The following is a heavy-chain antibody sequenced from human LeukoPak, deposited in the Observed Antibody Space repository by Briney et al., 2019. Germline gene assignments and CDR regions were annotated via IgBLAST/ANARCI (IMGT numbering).Heavy chain of an antibody. J-gene: IGHJ4*02. CDR2: IRSKANSYAT. CDR3: TRPAYSSGWSGDY. D-gene: IGHD6-19*01. V-gene: IGHV3-73*01. CDR1: GFTFSGSA. Sequence: SGGSLRLSCAASGFTFSGSAMHWVRQASGKGLEWVGRIRSKANSYATAYAASVKGRFTISRDDSKNTAYLQMNSLKTEDTAVYYCTRPAYSSGWSGDYWGQGTLVTVSS.